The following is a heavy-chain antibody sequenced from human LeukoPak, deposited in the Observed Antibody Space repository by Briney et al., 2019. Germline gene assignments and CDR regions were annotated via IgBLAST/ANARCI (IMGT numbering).Heavy chain of an antibody. CDR2: INPNSGGT. D-gene: IGHD2-21*02. J-gene: IGHJ4*02. CDR3: AREPLGCGGDCHFDY. Sequence: EASVKVSCKASGYTFTGYYMHWVRQAPGQGLEWMGWINPNSGGTNYAQKFQGRVTMTRDTSISTAYMELSSLRYDDTAVYYCAREPLGCGGDCHFDYWGQGTLVTVSS. V-gene: IGHV1-2*02. CDR1: GYTFTGYY.